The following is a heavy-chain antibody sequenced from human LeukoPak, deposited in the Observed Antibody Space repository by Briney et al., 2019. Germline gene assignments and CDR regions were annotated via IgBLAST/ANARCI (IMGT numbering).Heavy chain of an antibody. CDR3: ARLNPLGGGSCYDY. V-gene: IGHV3-21*01. CDR2: ISSSSSSYI. D-gene: IGHD2-15*01. Sequence: GGSLRLSCAASGFTFSSYSMNWVRQAPGKGLEWVSSISSSSSSYIYYADSVKGRFTISRDNAENSLYLQMNSLRAEDTAVYYCARLNPLGGGSCYDYWGQGTLVTVSS. CDR1: GFTFSSYS. J-gene: IGHJ4*02.